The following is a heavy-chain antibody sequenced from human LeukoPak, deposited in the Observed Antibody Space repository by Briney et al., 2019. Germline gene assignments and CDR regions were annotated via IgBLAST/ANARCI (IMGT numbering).Heavy chain of an antibody. Sequence: GGSLRLSCAASGFTFSSYGVHWVRQAPGKGLEWVAVIWYDGSNKYYADSVKGRFTISRDNSKNTLYLQMNSLRAEDTAVYYCARGSVGGGNYFDYWGQGTLVTVSS. J-gene: IGHJ4*02. CDR1: GFTFSSYG. V-gene: IGHV3-33*01. CDR2: IWYDGSNK. CDR3: ARGSVGGGNYFDY. D-gene: IGHD3-16*01.